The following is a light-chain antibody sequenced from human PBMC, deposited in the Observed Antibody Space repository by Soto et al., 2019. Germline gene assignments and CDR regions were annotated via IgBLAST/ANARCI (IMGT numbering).Light chain of an antibody. Sequence: DVQMTQSHSSVSAPVGDRVAINCRASQGISSWLAWYQQKPGKAPKLLIYAASSLHSGVPSRFSGSGSGTDFTLTISSLQPEDFAAYYCQQANSLPVTFGGGTKVDIK. CDR2: AAS. V-gene: IGKV1-12*01. CDR3: QQANSLPVT. J-gene: IGKJ4*01. CDR1: QGISSW.